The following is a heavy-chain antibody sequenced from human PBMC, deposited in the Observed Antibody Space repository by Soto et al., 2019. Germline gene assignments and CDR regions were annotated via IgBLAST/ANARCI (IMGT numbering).Heavy chain of an antibody. CDR2: INHSGST. CDR3: ARDRRLITMVRGVSLWLDP. V-gene: IGHV4-34*01. D-gene: IGHD3-10*01. Sequence: SETLCLTCAVYGGSFSGYYWSWIRQPPGKGLEWIGEINHSGSTNYNPSLKSRVTISVDTSKNQFSLKLSSVTAADTAVYYCARDRRLITMVRGVSLWLDPWGQGTLVTVSS. J-gene: IGHJ5*02. CDR1: GGSFSGYY.